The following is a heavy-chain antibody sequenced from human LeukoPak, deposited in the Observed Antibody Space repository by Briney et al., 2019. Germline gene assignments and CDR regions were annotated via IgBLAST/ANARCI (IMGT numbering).Heavy chain of an antibody. CDR3: ARQGYLWELLD. V-gene: IGHV4-59*08. D-gene: IGHD1-26*01. CDR2: IYYSGST. CDR1: GGSISSYY. J-gene: IGHJ4*02. Sequence: SETLSLTCTVSGGSISSYYWSWIRQPPGKGLEWIGYIYYSGSTNYNPSLKSRVTISVDTSKNQFSLKLSSVTAADTAVYYCARQGYLWELLDWGQGTLVTVSS.